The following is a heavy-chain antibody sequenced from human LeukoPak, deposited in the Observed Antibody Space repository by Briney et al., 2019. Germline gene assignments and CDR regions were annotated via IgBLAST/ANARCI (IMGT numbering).Heavy chain of an antibody. CDR3: ARDVRPDY. CDR1: GFTFSSYW. V-gene: IGHV3-7*04. D-gene: IGHD6-6*01. Sequence: QSGGSLRLSCAASGFTFSSYWMSWVRQAPGEGLEWVANIKQDGTEKYYMDSVKGRFSISRDNAKNSLYLQMNALRAEDTALYYCARDVRPDYWGQGTLVSVST. J-gene: IGHJ4*02. CDR2: IKQDGTEK.